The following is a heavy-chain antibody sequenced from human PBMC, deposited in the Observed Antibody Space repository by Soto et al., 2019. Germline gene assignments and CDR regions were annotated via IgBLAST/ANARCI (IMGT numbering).Heavy chain of an antibody. D-gene: IGHD3-16*01. CDR1: GGSFSGYY. Sequence: SETLSLTCAVYGGSFSGYYWSWIRQPPGKGLEWIGEINHSGSTNYNLSLKSRVTISVDTSKNQFSLKLSSVTAADTAVYYCAREGLTGGVGWFDPWGHGTLVTVSS. CDR2: INHSGST. V-gene: IGHV4-34*01. CDR3: AREGLTGGVGWFDP. J-gene: IGHJ5*02.